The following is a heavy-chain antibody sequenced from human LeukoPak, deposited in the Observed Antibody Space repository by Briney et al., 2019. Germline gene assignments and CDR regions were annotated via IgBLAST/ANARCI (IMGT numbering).Heavy chain of an antibody. CDR3: ARGRVLRFLEWLPKNYYYYMDV. Sequence: PSETLSLTCTVSGGSISVNTYYCAWIRQPPGRGLEWIGEINHSGSTNYNPSLKSRVTISVDTSKNQFSLKLSSVTAADTAVYYCARGRVLRFLEWLPKNYYYYMDVWGKGTTVTVSS. D-gene: IGHD3-3*01. V-gene: IGHV4-39*07. CDR2: INHSGST. CDR1: GGSISVNTYY. J-gene: IGHJ6*03.